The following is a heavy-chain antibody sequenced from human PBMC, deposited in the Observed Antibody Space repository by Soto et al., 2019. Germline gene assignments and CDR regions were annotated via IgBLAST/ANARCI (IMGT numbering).Heavy chain of an antibody. Sequence: EVQLVETGGGLIQPGGSLRLSCAASGFTVSSNYMSWVRQAPGKGPEWVSVIYSGGSTYHADSVKGRFTISRDNSKNTLYLQMNSLRAEDTAVYYCAREADGPGDPFDSWGQGTLVIVSS. CDR2: IYSGGST. CDR1: GFTVSSNY. CDR3: AREADGPGDPFDS. V-gene: IGHV3-53*02. D-gene: IGHD4-17*01. J-gene: IGHJ4*02.